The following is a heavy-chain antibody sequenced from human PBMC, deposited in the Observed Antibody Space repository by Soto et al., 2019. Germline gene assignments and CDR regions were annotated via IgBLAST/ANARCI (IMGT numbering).Heavy chain of an antibody. D-gene: IGHD4-4*01. J-gene: IGHJ3*02. CDR1: GLTFNTYE. Sequence: VQLVESGGGLVQPGGSLRLSCAASGLTFNTYEMNWVRRAPGKGLEWVSYIRSSGSTMYYADSVKGRFTISREHAKNPLFLQMNSLRAEETAVYYCSNSARRPKAFDIWGQGTLVTVSS. CDR3: SNSARRPKAFDI. V-gene: IGHV3-48*03. CDR2: IRSSGSTM.